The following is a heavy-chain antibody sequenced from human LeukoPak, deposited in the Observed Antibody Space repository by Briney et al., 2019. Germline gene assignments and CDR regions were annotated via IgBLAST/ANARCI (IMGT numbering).Heavy chain of an antibody. D-gene: IGHD3-10*01. CDR2: ISASNGNT. Sequence: GASVKVSCKASGYTFTSYDINWVRQATGQGLQWLGWISASNGNTNYAQKFRDRVTMTTDTSTSTAYMELRSLRSDDTAVYYCARDLGYYYGSGSYVYWGQGTLVTVSS. J-gene: IGHJ4*02. CDR3: ARDLGYYYGSGSYVY. CDR1: GYTFTSYD. V-gene: IGHV1-18*01.